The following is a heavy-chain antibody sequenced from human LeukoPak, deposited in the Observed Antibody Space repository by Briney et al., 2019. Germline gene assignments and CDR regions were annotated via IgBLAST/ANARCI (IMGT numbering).Heavy chain of an antibody. CDR1: GYSFTNYW. V-gene: IGHV5-51*01. D-gene: IGHD2-15*01. Sequence: GESLKISCKGSGYSFTNYWIGWVRQMPGKGLEWMGIIYPGDSDTTYSPSFQGQVTLSADKSINTAYLQWSSLKASDTAMYYCARLRYCSGGSCYSRGWFDPWGQGTLVTVSS. CDR3: ARLRYCSGGSCYSRGWFDP. CDR2: IYPGDSDT. J-gene: IGHJ5*02.